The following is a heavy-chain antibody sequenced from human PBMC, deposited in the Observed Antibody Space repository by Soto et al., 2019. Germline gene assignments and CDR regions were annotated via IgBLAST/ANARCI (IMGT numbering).Heavy chain of an antibody. CDR2: MNPNSGNT. Sequence: QVQLVQSGAEVKKPGASVKVSCKASGYTFASYDINWVRQATGQGLEWMGWMNPNSGNTGYAQKFQGRVTMTSNTSISTAYMELSSLRSEDTAVYYSARILPFDLLSIYYYYGMDVWGQGTTVTVSS. V-gene: IGHV1-8*01. CDR1: GYTFASYD. CDR3: ARILPFDLLSIYYYYGMDV. J-gene: IGHJ6*02. D-gene: IGHD3-9*01.